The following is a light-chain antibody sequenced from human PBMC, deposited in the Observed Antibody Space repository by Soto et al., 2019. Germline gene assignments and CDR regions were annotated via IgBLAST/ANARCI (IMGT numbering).Light chain of an antibody. CDR2: EVN. Sequence: QSALTQPASVSGSPGQSITISCTGTSSDVGGYSYVSWYQQHPGKAPKLMIFEVNNRPSGLSNRFSGSKSGNTASLTISGLQPEDEADYYCYSYTSYSTWVFGGGTKPTVL. V-gene: IGLV2-14*01. CDR3: YSYTSYSTWV. CDR1: SSDVGGYSY. J-gene: IGLJ3*02.